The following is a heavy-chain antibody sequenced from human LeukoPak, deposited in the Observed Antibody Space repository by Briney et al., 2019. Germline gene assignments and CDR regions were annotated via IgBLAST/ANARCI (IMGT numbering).Heavy chain of an antibody. J-gene: IGHJ3*02. D-gene: IGHD1-1*01. CDR3: AFSLIPTTGDDAFDI. CDR2: IHPGDSDT. CDR1: GYSFTNYW. V-gene: IGHV5-51*01. Sequence: GESLKISCQGFGYSFTNYWIGWVRQMPGKGLEWMGIIHPGDSDTRYSPSFQGQVTISADKSISTAYLQWSSLGASDTAMYYCAFSLIPTTGDDAFDIWGQGTMVTVSS.